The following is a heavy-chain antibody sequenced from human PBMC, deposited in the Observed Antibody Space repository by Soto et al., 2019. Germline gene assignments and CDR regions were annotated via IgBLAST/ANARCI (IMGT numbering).Heavy chain of an antibody. J-gene: IGHJ4*02. CDR2: INHSGST. D-gene: IGHD2-8*02. V-gene: IGHV4-34*01. CDR1: GGSFSGYY. Sequence: SETPSLTCAVYGGSFSGYYWTWIRQPPGTGLEWIGEINHSGSTNYNPSLKSRVTISVDTSKNQFSLKLTSVTAADTTVYYCARDKITGLFDYWGQGTLVTVSS. CDR3: ARDKITGLFDY.